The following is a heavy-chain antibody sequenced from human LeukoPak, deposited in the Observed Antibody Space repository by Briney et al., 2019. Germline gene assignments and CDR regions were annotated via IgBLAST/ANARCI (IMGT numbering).Heavy chain of an antibody. D-gene: IGHD4-11*01. CDR1: GGSISSYY. J-gene: IGHJ4*02. Sequence: SETLSLTCTVSGGSISSYYWSWIRRPPGKGLEWIGYIYYSGSTNYNPSLKSRVTISVDTSKNQFSLKLSSVTAADTAVYYCARGLPDMTTPIDYWGQGTLVTVSS. V-gene: IGHV4-59*01. CDR2: IYYSGST. CDR3: ARGLPDMTTPIDY.